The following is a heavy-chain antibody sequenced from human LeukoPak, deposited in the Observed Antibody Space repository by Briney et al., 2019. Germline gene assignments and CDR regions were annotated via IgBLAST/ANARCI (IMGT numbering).Heavy chain of an antibody. CDR2: INWNGETT. D-gene: IGHD3-10*01. J-gene: IGHJ4*02. CDR1: GFSFEDNG. V-gene: IGHV3-20*04. Sequence: SLRLSCAASGFSFEDNGMSWVRQAPGKGLEWVSGINWNGETTGYVDSVKGRFTISRDNAKNSLYLQMNSLRAEDTALYYCATHSYYYGSGSYPHYLDYWGQGTLVTVSS. CDR3: ATHSYYYGSGSYPHYLDY.